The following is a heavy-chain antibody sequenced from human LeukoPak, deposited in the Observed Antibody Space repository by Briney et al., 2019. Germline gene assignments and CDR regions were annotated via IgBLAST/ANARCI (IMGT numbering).Heavy chain of an antibody. CDR2: IYTSGNT. Sequence: SETLSLACTVSGASISSSSYYWSWIRRPAGRGLEWIGRIYTSGNTNYNPSLKSRVTMSIGTSKNQYSLKLNSVTAADTAVYYCAVFYYDASGYYYPEDYWGQGTLVTVSS. J-gene: IGHJ4*02. CDR1: GASISSSSYY. D-gene: IGHD3-22*01. CDR3: AVFYYDASGYYYPEDY. V-gene: IGHV4-61*02.